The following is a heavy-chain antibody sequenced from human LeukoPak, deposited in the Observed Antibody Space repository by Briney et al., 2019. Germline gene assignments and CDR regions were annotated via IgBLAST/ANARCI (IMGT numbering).Heavy chain of an antibody. V-gene: IGHV3-30*18. CDR2: ISYDGNNK. CDR3: AKGYYYDSSED. J-gene: IGHJ4*02. CDR1: EFTFSSYG. Sequence: GGSLRLSCAASEFTFSSYGMHWVRQAPGKGLEWVAVISYDGNNKYYADSVKGRFTISRYNSKNTLYLQMNSLRAEDTAVYYCAKGYYYDSSEDWGQGTLVTVSS. D-gene: IGHD3-22*01.